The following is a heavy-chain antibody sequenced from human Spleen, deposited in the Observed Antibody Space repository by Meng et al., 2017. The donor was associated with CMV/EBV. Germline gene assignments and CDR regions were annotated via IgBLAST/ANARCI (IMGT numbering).Heavy chain of an antibody. J-gene: IGHJ6*02. CDR2: IKKDGGER. D-gene: IGHD6-13*01. CDR1: GFTFSSYG. CDR3: ARRKQQYPFYYYGMDV. V-gene: IGHV3-7*01. Sequence: GESLKISCAASGFTFSSYGMHWVRQAPGKGLEWVANIKKDGGERYYVDSVKGRFTISRDNAYNSLYLQMNSLRVEDTAVYYCARRKQQYPFYYYGMDVWGQGTTVTVSS.